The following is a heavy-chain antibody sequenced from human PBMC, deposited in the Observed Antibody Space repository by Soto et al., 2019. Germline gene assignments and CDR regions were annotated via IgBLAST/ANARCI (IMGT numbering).Heavy chain of an antibody. D-gene: IGHD3-9*01. CDR1: GGTFSSYA. V-gene: IGHV1-69*13. J-gene: IGHJ6*02. CDR3: ARSAKRGYHYDILTGSPPYGMDV. Sequence: SVKVSCKASGGTFSSYAISWVRQAPGQGLEWMGGIIPIFGTANYAQKFQGRVTITADESTSTAYMELSSLRSEDTAVYYCARSAKRGYHYDILTGSPPYGMDVWGQGTTVTV. CDR2: IIPIFGTA.